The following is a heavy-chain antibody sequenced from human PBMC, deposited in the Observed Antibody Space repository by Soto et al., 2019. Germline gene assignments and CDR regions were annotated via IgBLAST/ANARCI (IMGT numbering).Heavy chain of an antibody. V-gene: IGHV4-31*03. CDR2: NYYSGIT. CDR1: GGSISSGGYY. D-gene: IGHD6-6*01. J-gene: IGHJ6*02. Sequence: QVQLQESGPGLVKPSQTLSLTCTVSGGSISSGGYYWTWIRQHPGKGLEWIGYNYYSGITYYNPSLKSRVSISLDTSKNQSSLKPSSVTAADTAVDYCAIASSIAGLYYGMDVWGQGTTVTVSS. CDR3: AIASSIAGLYYGMDV.